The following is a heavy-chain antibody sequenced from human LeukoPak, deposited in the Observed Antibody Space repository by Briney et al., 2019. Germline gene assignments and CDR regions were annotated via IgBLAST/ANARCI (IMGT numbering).Heavy chain of an antibody. V-gene: IGHV3-74*01. CDR1: GFTFRSYW. J-gene: IGHJ4*02. CDR3: VRDDSCHFDY. D-gene: IGHD2-2*01. Sequence: GGSLRLSCAASGFTFRSYWMHWVRQAPGKGLVWVSRINRDGSSTNYADSVKGRFTISRDNAKNTLYLQMNSLRAEDTAVYYCVRDDSCHFDYWGQGALVTVSS. CDR2: INRDGSST.